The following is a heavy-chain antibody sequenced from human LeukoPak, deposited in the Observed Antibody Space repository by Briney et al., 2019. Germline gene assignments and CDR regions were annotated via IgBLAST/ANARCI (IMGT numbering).Heavy chain of an antibody. CDR1: GGTFSSYA. D-gene: IGHD6-6*01. CDR2: IIPIFGTA. V-gene: IGHV1-69*13. Sequence: GASVKVSCKASGGTFSSYAISWVRQAPGQGLEWMGGIIPIFGTANYAQKFQGRVTITADESTSTAYMELSSLRSEDTAVYYCASSYSSPYYFDYWGQGTLVTVSS. CDR3: ASSYSSPYYFDY. J-gene: IGHJ4*02.